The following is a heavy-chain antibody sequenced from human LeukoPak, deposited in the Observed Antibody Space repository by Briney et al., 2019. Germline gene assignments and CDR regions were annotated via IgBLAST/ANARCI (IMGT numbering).Heavy chain of an antibody. CDR1: GFTFSSYA. CDR2: ISGSGGST. Sequence: GGSLRLSCAASGFTFSSYAMSWVRQAPGEGLEWVSAISGSGGSTYYADPVKGRFTISRDNSKNTLYLQMNSLRAEDTAVYYCASFPWELRPTWGQGTLVTVSS. V-gene: IGHV3-23*01. J-gene: IGHJ4*02. D-gene: IGHD1-26*01. CDR3: ASFPWELRPT.